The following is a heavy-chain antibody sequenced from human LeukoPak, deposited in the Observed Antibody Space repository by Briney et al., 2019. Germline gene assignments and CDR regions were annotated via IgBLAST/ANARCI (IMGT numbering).Heavy chain of an antibody. CDR2: INHSGST. J-gene: IGHJ4*02. CDR1: GGSFSGYY. D-gene: IGHD5-12*01. CDR3: ARLSYSGYDPRGDY. Sequence: PSETLSLTCAVYGGSFSGYYWSWIRQPPGKGLEWIGEINHSGSTNYNPSLKSRVTISVDTSKNQFSLKLSSVTAADTAVYYCARLSYSGYDPRGDYWGQGTLVTVSS. V-gene: IGHV4-34*01.